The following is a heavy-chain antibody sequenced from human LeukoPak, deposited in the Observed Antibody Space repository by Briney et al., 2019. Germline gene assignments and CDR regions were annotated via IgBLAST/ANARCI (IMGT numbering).Heavy chain of an antibody. V-gene: IGHV3-21*01. CDR1: GFTFDDYG. CDR2: ISSSSSYL. Sequence: GGSLRPSCAASGFTFDDYGMSWVRQAPGKGLEWVSSISSSSSYLFFADSVKGRFSISRDNTKNSLYLQMSGLRAEDTAVYYCARDGQYSNYDYYYYYMDVWGKGTTVTVSS. CDR3: ARDGQYSNYDYYYYYMDV. D-gene: IGHD4-11*01. J-gene: IGHJ6*03.